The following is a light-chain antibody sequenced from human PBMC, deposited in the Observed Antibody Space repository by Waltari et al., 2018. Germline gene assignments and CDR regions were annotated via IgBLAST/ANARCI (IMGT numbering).Light chain of an antibody. CDR2: EGS. CDR3: CSYAGSHVV. V-gene: IGLV2-23*01. CDR1: SSGVGSYTL. J-gene: IGLJ2*01. Sequence: QSALTQPASVSGSPGQSITISCTGTSSGVGSYTLFSWYQQHPGKAPKLMIYEGSKRPSGVSNRFSGSKSGNTASLTISGLQAEDEADYYCCSYAGSHVVFGGGTKLTVL.